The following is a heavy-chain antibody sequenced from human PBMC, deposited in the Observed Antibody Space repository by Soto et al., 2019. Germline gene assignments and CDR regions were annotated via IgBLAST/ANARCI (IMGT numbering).Heavy chain of an antibody. CDR3: ARVGAAAGPYYFDN. V-gene: IGHV1-3*01. CDR1: GYIFTNYA. J-gene: IGHJ4*02. D-gene: IGHD6-13*01. Sequence: ASVKVSCKASGYIFTNYAMHWVRQAPGQRLEWMGWINADNDKTKYSQKFQGRVTITRDTFASTAYMELSSLRSGDTAVYYCARVGAAAGPYYFDNSGQATLVTVSS. CDR2: INADNDKT.